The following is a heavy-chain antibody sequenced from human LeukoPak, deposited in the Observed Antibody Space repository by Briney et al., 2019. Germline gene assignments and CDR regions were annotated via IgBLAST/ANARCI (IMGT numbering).Heavy chain of an antibody. CDR2: INQDGSQK. Sequence: GGSLRLSCAASGFTFSTYWMSWVRQAPGKGLEWVANINQDGSQKRYVDSVQGRFTISRDNTKNSLFVQMNSLRAEDTAVYYCARLQGDVTKLDYWGQGTLVTVSS. CDR3: ARLQGDVTKLDY. J-gene: IGHJ4*02. D-gene: IGHD2-8*01. CDR1: GFTFSTYW. V-gene: IGHV3-7*01.